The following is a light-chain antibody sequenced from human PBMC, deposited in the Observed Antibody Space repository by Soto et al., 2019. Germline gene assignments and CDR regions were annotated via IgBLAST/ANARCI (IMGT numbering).Light chain of an antibody. Sequence: QSVLTQPPSASGSPGQSVTISCTGTSSDVGSYNLVSWHQQHPGKAPKVMIYGVSQRPSGVPDRFAGSNSGNTASLTVSGLQAEDEADYYCSTYARSTVVFGEGTKLTL. CDR3: STYARSTVV. CDR1: SSDVGSYNL. CDR2: GVS. V-gene: IGLV2-8*01. J-gene: IGLJ2*01.